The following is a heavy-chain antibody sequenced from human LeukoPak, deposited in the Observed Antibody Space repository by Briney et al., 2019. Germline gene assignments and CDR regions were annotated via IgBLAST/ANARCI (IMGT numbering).Heavy chain of an antibody. D-gene: IGHD4-17*01. CDR3: AKSGSGRVGYGDYERSRDY. CDR2: ISGSGGST. Sequence: GGSLRLSCAASGFTFSNYAMSWVRQAPGKGLECVSAISGSGGSTYYADSVKGRLTISRDNSKNTLYLQMNSLRAEDTAVYYCAKSGSGRVGYGDYERSRDYWGQGTLVTVSS. J-gene: IGHJ4*02. V-gene: IGHV3-23*01. CDR1: GFTFSNYA.